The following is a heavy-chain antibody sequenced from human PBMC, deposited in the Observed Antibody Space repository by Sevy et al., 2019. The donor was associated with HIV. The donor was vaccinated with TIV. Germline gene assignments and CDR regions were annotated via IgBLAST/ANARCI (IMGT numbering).Heavy chain of an antibody. CDR2: VYPDNSDNSET. CDR1: GYVFTDYF. D-gene: IGHD2-21*02. V-gene: IGHV5-51*01. Sequence: GESLKISCKASGYVFTDYFIAWVRQMPGKGLEWMGIVYPDNSDNSETRYSPSFLGQVTMSVDKSFSTAYLQWDSLQASDTAIYYCARRAYCAGDCTLRPRDYYALDAWGQGTTVTVSS. J-gene: IGHJ6*02. CDR3: ARRAYCAGDCTLRPRDYYALDA.